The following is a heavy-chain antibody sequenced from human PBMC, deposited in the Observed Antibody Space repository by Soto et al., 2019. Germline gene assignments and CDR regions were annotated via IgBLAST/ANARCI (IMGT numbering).Heavy chain of an antibody. V-gene: IGHV3-7*03. CDR3: ARLADGDSVDH. CDR1: GFIFTNYY. J-gene: IGHJ4*02. D-gene: IGHD7-27*01. CDR2: INYGGSDK. Sequence: GGSLRLSCAASGFIFTNYYMTWVRQAPGKGLEWVADINYGGSDKGYVDSVRGRFTISRDNAKYSLYLQMNSLRVEDTAVYYCARLADGDSVDHWGQGSLVTVSS.